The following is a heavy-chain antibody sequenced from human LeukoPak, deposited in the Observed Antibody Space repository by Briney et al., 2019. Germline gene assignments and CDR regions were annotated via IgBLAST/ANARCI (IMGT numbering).Heavy chain of an antibody. J-gene: IGHJ5*02. Sequence: ASVKVSCKASGYTFTSSGISWVRQAPGQALEWMGWISAYNGDTNSAQKLQGRVSMTTDTSTNTAYMELRSLRSDDTAVYYCVRDPTAAASTDDWFDPWGQGTLVTVSS. CDR3: VRDPTAAASTDDWFDP. CDR2: ISAYNGDT. D-gene: IGHD6-13*01. V-gene: IGHV1-18*01. CDR1: GYTFTSSG.